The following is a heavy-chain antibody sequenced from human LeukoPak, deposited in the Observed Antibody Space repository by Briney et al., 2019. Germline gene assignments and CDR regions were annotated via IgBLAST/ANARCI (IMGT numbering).Heavy chain of an antibody. CDR3: TTHSRDSSGYYYYYYYYMDV. J-gene: IGHJ6*03. V-gene: IGHV3-15*01. Sequence: GGSLRLSCAASGFTFSNAWMSWVRQAPGKGLEWVGRIKSKTDGGTTDYAAPVKGRLTISRDDSKNTLYLQMNSLKTEDTAVYYCTTHSRDSSGYYYYYYYYMDVWGKGTTVTVSS. CDR2: IKSKTDGGTT. CDR1: GFTFSNAW. D-gene: IGHD3-22*01.